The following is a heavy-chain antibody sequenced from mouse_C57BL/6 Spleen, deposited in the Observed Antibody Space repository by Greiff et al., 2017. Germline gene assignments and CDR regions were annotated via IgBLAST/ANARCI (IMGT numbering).Heavy chain of an antibody. CDR2: ICAGGSYP. CDR3: ARAYYGSSYGFAY. D-gene: IGHD1-1*01. V-gene: IGHV5-4*01. J-gene: IGHJ3*01. CDR1: GFTFSSYA. Sequence: EVHLVESGGGLVKPGGSLTLSCAASGFTFSSYAMSWVRQTPEKRLVWVATICAGGSYPYYPDNVKGRFTISRDNAKNNLYLQMSHLKSEDTAMYYCARAYYGSSYGFAYWGQGTLVTVSA.